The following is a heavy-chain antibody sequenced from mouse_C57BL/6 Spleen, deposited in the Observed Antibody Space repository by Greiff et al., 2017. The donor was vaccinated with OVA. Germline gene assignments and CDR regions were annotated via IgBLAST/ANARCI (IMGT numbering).Heavy chain of an antibody. J-gene: IGHJ1*03. V-gene: IGHV1-4*01. D-gene: IGHD2-2*01. Sequence: VQLQQSGAELARPGASVKMSCKASGYTFTSYTMHWVKQRPGQGLEWIGYINPSSGYTKYNQKFKDKATLTADKSSSTAYMQLSSLTSEDSAVYYCARCGTMVTTDWYFDVWGTGTTVTVSS. CDR3: ARCGTMVTTDWYFDV. CDR1: GYTFTSYT. CDR2: INPSSGYT.